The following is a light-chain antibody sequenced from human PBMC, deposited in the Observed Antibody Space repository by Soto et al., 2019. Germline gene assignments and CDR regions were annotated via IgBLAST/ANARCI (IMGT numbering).Light chain of an antibody. J-gene: IGLJ2*01. CDR1: SSDVGGYNY. CDR2: DVS. Sequence: QSALTQPASVSGSPGQSITISCTGISSDVGGYNYVSWYQQYPGKAPKLMIYDVSNRPSGVSNRFSGSKSGNTASLTISGLQAEDEADYYCSSYTSSSTPHVVFGGGTQLTVL. CDR3: SSYTSSSTPHVV. V-gene: IGLV2-14*01.